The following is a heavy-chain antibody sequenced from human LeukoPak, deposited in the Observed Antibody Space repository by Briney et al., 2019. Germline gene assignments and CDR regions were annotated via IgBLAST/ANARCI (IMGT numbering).Heavy chain of an antibody. CDR3: ARDEAGYYGSGGYFDY. CDR2: IYFSGNT. D-gene: IGHD3-10*01. J-gene: IGHJ4*02. Sequence: SETLSLTYTVSGDPISSHYWSWIRQAPGKGLEWIGYIYFSGNTNYNPSLKSRVTISVDTAKNQLSLKLSSVTTADTAVYYCARDEAGYYGSGGYFDYWGQGILVTVSS. CDR1: GDPISSHY. V-gene: IGHV4-59*11.